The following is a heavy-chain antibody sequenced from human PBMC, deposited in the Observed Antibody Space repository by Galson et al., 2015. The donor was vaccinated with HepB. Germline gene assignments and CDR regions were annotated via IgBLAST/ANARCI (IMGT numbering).Heavy chain of an antibody. CDR1: GFTFSSYA. CDR3: ARDSPGIAAAGSFDY. Sequence: SLRLSCAASGFTFSSYAMHWVRQAPGKGLEWVAVISYDGSNKYYADSVKGRFTISRDNSKNTLYLQMNSLRAEDTAVYYCARDSPGIAAAGSFDYWGQGTLVTVSS. V-gene: IGHV3-30*04. J-gene: IGHJ4*02. CDR2: ISYDGSNK. D-gene: IGHD6-13*01.